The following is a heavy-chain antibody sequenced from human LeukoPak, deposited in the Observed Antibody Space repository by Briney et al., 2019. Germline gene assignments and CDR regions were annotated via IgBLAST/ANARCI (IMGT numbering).Heavy chain of an antibody. Sequence: ASVKVSCKASGGTFSSYAISWVRQATGQGLEWMGWMNPNSGNTGYAQKFQGRVTITRNTSISTAYMELSSLRSEDTAVYYCARNGEMATAKEAFDIWAQGTMVTVSS. V-gene: IGHV1-8*03. J-gene: IGHJ3*02. CDR3: ARNGEMATAKEAFDI. D-gene: IGHD5-24*01. CDR2: MNPNSGNT. CDR1: GGTFSSYA.